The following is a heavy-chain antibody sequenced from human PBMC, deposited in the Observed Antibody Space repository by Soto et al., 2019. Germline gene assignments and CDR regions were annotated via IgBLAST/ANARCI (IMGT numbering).Heavy chain of an antibody. D-gene: IGHD6-13*01. CDR2: ISSSSSTI. V-gene: IGHV3-48*02. Sequence: GGSLRLSCAASGFTFSSYSMNWVRQAPGKGLEWVSYISSSSSTIYYADSVKGRLTISRDNAKNSLYLQMNSLRDEDTAVYYCAVPTGATAGHYYGMDVWGQGTTVTVSS. J-gene: IGHJ6*02. CDR1: GFTFSSYS. CDR3: AVPTGATAGHYYGMDV.